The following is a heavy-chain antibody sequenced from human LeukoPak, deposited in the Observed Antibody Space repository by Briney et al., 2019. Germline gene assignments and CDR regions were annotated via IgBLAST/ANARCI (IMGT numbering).Heavy chain of an antibody. CDR1: GYTFTSYD. CDR2: MNPNSGNT. D-gene: IGHD1-1*01. V-gene: IGHV1-8*01. Sequence: ASVKVSCKASGYTFTSYDINWVRQATGQGLEWMGWMNPNSGNTGYAQKFQGRVTMTRNTSISTAYMELSSLRSEDTAVYYCASNPLERRDGFDYWGQGTLVTVSS. J-gene: IGHJ4*02. CDR3: ASNPLERRDGFDY.